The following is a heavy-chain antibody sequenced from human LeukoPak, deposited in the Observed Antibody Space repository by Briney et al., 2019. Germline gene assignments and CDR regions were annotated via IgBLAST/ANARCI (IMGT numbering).Heavy chain of an antibody. J-gene: IGHJ5*02. CDR3: ARGPWGSYNWFDP. CDR2: IYYSGST. V-gene: IGHV4-59*01. CDR1: GGSISSYY. Sequence: SETLSLTCTVSGGSISSYYWSWIRQPPGKGLEWIGHIYYSGSTNYNPSLKSRVTISVDTSKNQFSLKLSSVTAADTAVYYCARGPWGSYNWFDPWGQGTLVTVSS. D-gene: IGHD3-16*01.